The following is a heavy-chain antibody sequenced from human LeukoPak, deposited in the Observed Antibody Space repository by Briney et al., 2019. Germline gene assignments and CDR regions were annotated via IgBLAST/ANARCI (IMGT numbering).Heavy chain of an antibody. J-gene: IGHJ4*02. Sequence: GALRLSCAASGFTFSSYGMHWVRQAPGKGLEWGAFIRYDGSNKYYADSVKGRFTISRDNSKNTLYLQMNSLRAEDTAVYYCARENRRSYYDSSGFDYWGQGTLVTVSS. V-gene: IGHV3-30*02. CDR2: IRYDGSNK. CDR1: GFTFSSYG. D-gene: IGHD3-22*01. CDR3: ARENRRSYYDSSGFDY.